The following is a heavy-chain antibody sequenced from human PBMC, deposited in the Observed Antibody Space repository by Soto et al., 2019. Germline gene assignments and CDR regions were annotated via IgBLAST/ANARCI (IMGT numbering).Heavy chain of an antibody. CDR1: GDSVSSNSAA. D-gene: IGHD4-17*01. J-gene: IGHJ6*03. CDR2: TYYRSKWYS. V-gene: IGHV6-1*01. Sequence: SQTLSLTCAISGDSVSSNSAAWNWIRQSPSRGLEWLGRTYYRSKWYSDYAVSVKSRITINPDTSENQFSLQLNSVTPEDTAVYYCARTVFFTPYYYYYMDVWGKGTTVTVSS. CDR3: ARTVFFTPYYYYYMDV.